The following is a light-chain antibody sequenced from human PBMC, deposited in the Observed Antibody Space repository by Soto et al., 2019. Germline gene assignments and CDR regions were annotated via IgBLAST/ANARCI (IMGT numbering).Light chain of an antibody. CDR1: QSISSW. CDR3: QQYYSYWP. CDR2: DAS. V-gene: IGKV1-5*01. J-gene: IGKJ1*01. Sequence: DIQMTQSPSTLSASIRDRVTITCRASQSISSWLAWYQQKPGKAPKLLIYDASSLESGVPSRFSGSGSGTEFTLTISSLQPDDFATYYCQQYYSYWPFGQGTKVDIK.